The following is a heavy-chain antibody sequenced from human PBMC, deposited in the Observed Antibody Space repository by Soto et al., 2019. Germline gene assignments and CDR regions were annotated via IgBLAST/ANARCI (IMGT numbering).Heavy chain of an antibody. CDR1: GFTFSSYW. V-gene: IGHV3-74*01. CDR2: ISNDGSS. CDR3: ARLPNKSPQN. Sequence: EVRLVESGGGLVQPGGSLRLSCVASGFTFSSYWMHWVRQAPGKGLVWVSSISNDGSSIYADPVKGRFTISRDNAKNTLYLQMNSLRAEDTAVYYCARLPNKSPQNWGQGTLVIVSP. J-gene: IGHJ1*01.